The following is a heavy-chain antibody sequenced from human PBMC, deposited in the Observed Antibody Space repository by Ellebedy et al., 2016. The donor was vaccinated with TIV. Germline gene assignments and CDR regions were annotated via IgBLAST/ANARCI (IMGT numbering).Heavy chain of an antibody. CDR2: ISNSAI. CDR1: GFIVSTNH. J-gene: IGHJ4*02. D-gene: IGHD2-15*01. Sequence: PGGSLRLSCTASGFIVSTNHMNWVRQAPGKGLEWVSYISNSAIYYADSVKGRFTISRDNAKNSLYLQLSSLRAEDTAVYYCARGGGCSGGTCYYPDVWGQGTLVTVSS. V-gene: IGHV3-48*01. CDR3: ARGGGCSGGTCYYPDV.